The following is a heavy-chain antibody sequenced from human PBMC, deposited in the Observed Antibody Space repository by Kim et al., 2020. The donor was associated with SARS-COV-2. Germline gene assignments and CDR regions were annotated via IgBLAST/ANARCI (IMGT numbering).Heavy chain of an antibody. J-gene: IGHJ6*02. V-gene: IGHV3-49*02. Sequence: SVKGRFTISRDDSKSIAYLQMKSLKTEDTAVYYCTREISSGYYYYYGMDVWGQGTTVTVSS. CDR3: TREISSGYYYYYGMDV. D-gene: IGHD3-22*01.